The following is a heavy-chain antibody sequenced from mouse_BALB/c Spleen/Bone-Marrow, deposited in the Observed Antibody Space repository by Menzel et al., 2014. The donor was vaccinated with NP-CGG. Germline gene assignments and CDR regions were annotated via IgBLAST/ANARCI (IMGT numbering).Heavy chain of an antibody. CDR3: AVRLSHLAMDY. Sequence: QVQLQQSGAELVKPGASLKLSCKASGYTFTNYWIHWVKQRPGQGLEWIGEINPSNGRTNYNEKFKTKATLTVDKSSSTAYMQLSSPTSEDSAVNYCAVRLSHLAMDYWGQGTSVTVSS. CDR1: GYTFTNYW. J-gene: IGHJ4*01. CDR2: INPSNGRT. V-gene: IGHV1S81*02. D-gene: IGHD2-2*01.